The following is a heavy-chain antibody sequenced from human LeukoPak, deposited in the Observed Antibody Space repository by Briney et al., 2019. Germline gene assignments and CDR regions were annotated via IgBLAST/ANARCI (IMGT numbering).Heavy chain of an antibody. CDR1: GGSISSYY. J-gene: IGHJ4*02. CDR2: IYSSGST. D-gene: IGHD6-13*01. V-gene: IGHV4-4*07. CDR3: ARDPDSSSWHDY. Sequence: SETLSLTCTVSGGSISSYYWSWIRQPAGKGLEWIGRIYSSGSTNYNPYLKSRVTMSVDMSQNQFSLKLSSVTAADTAVYYCARDPDSSSWHDYWGQGTLVTVCS.